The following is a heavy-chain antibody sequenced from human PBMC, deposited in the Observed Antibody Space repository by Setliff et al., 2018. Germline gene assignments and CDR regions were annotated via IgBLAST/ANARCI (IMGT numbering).Heavy chain of an antibody. V-gene: IGHV3-15*01. CDR2: IKSKTDGGTT. Sequence: GGSLRLSCAASGFTFSNAWMSWVRQAPGKGLEWVGRIKSKTDGGTTDYAAPVKGRFTISRDDSKNTLYLQLNSLRAEDTAIYYCAGGYPSNFDYWGQGTLVTVSS. J-gene: IGHJ4*02. CDR3: AGGYPSNFDY. D-gene: IGHD3-22*01. CDR1: GFTFSNAW.